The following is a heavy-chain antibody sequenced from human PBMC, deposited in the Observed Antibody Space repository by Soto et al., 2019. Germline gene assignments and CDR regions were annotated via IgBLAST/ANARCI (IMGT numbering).Heavy chain of an antibody. CDR2: INHSGRV. Sequence: PSETLSLTCADYGGSFSGHSRTWIRQSPGKGLEWIGDINHSGRVNYSPSLKSRVTISLDTSKNQFSLTLSAVTAADTAMYYCSTRAYDTNGYYRFDPWGQGTLVTVSS. D-gene: IGHD3-22*01. J-gene: IGHJ5*01. V-gene: IGHV4-34*01. CDR1: GGSFSGHS. CDR3: STRAYDTNGYYRFDP.